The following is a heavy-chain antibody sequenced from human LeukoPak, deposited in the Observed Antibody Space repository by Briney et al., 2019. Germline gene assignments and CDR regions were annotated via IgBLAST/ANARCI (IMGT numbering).Heavy chain of an antibody. J-gene: IGHJ4*02. V-gene: IGHV4-59*08. CDR3: AGHHPRNTVDF. D-gene: IGHD2/OR15-2a*01. CDR2: ISDIGGI. Sequence: SETLSLTCTVSGGSISSYYWSWIRQPPGKGREWNAYISDIGGINYNPSLKSLVTISLDTSKNQFSLKLSSVTAADTAVYYCAGHHPRNTVDFWGQGTLVTVSS. CDR1: GGSISSYY.